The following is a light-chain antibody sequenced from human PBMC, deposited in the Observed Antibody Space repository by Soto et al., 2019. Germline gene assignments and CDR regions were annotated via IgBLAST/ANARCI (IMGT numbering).Light chain of an antibody. CDR3: SSYTSSSTLGV. Sequence: QSALTQPASVSGSPGQSITISCTGTSSDVGGYNYVSWYQQHPGKAPKLMIYDGSNRPSGVSNRFSGSKSGNTASLTISGLQADDEADYYCSSYTSSSTLGVFGGGTKLTVL. V-gene: IGLV2-14*01. CDR2: DGS. CDR1: SSDVGGYNY. J-gene: IGLJ2*01.